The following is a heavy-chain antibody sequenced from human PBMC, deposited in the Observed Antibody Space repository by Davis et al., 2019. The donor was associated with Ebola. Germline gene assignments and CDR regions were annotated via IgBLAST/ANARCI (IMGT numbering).Heavy chain of an antibody. D-gene: IGHD3-9*01. J-gene: IGHJ4*02. Sequence: PGGSLRLSCAASGLPFRYSSMHWVRQAPGKGLEWVSGISSSSSYVAYADSVNGRFTISRDGAQNSLYLQMSSLRPEDTALYYCAKSDSDYDALTGFYLGRKPLDIWGQGTLVAVSS. CDR3: AKSDSDYDALTGFYLGRKPLDI. CDR2: ISSSSSYV. V-gene: IGHV3-9*01. CDR1: GLPFRYSS.